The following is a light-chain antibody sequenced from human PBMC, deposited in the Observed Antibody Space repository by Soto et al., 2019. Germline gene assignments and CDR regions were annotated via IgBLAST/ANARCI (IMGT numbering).Light chain of an antibody. Sequence: EIVLTQSPGTLSLSPGDRATLSCRASQSVNSNFLAWYQQKPGQAPRLLIYGASSRATGIPDTFSGSGSGTDFTLTISRLEPEDFAVYYCQQRSNWPPSFGGGTKVEIK. CDR3: QQRSNWPPS. CDR2: GAS. J-gene: IGKJ4*01. V-gene: IGKV3D-20*02. CDR1: QSVNSNF.